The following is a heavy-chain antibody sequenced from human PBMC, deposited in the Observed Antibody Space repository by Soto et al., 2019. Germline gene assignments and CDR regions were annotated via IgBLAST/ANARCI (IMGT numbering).Heavy chain of an antibody. CDR1: GFTCSTYW. D-gene: IGHD2-15*01. J-gene: IGHJ4*02. V-gene: IGHV3-74*01. CDR3: TRWWGDQPFDY. CDR2: IDSDGSST. Sequence: GALRVSCAASGFTCSTYWMHWVRQAPGKGLVWVSRIDSDGSSTNYADSVKGRFTISRDNAKNTLYLQMNSLRVDDTAVYYCTRWWGDQPFDYWGQGTLVTVSS.